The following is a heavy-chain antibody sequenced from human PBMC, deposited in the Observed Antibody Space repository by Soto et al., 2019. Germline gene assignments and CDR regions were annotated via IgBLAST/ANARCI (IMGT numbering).Heavy chain of an antibody. D-gene: IGHD1-26*01. CDR3: ASSDPSYSGSYYVFNY. V-gene: IGHV1-18*04. CDR2: ISAYDGNT. J-gene: IGHJ4*02. CDR1: GYTFTSYG. Sequence: QVRLVQSGAEVKKPGASVKVSCKASGYTFTSYGICWVRQAPGQGLEWMGWISAYDGNTNYAQKLQGRVTMTTDTSTSTAYMELRSLRSDDTAVYYCASSDPSYSGSYYVFNYWGQGTLVTVSS.